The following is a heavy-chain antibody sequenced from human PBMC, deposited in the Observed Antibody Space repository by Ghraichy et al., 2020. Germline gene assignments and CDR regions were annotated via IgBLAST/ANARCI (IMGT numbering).Heavy chain of an antibody. CDR3: ARGDDYGSVRWYYYGLDV. D-gene: IGHD3-10*01. CDR2: IRFDGGNK. J-gene: IGHJ6*02. Sequence: GSLNISCAASGFTFRTYAMHWVRQAPGQGLEWVAAIRFDGGNKYYGDSVKGRFTISRDNSRNTLDLQMNSLRVEDTAVYYCARGDDYGSVRWYYYGLDVWGQGTTVTVSS. CDR1: GFTFRTYA. V-gene: IGHV3-33*01.